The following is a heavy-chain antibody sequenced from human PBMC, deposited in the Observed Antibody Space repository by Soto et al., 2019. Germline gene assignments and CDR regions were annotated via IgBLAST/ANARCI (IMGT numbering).Heavy chain of an antibody. J-gene: IGHJ4*01. CDR1: GGPISSGGYY. Sequence: SETLSLTCTVSGGPISSGGYYWSWIRQHPGKGLEWIGYIYYGGSTYYNPSPKSRATISGDTSKNQFSLKLSSVTAADTAVYYCARGGYYYENSGQNAYDYWGQGILVTVS. V-gene: IGHV4-31*03. CDR2: IYYGGST. CDR3: ARGGYYYENSGQNAYDY. D-gene: IGHD3-22*01.